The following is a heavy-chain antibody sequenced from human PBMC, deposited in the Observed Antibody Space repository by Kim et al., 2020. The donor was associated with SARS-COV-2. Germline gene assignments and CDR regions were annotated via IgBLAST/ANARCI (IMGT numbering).Heavy chain of an antibody. Sequence: SETLSLTCAVYGGSFSGYYWSWIRQPPGKGLEWIGEINHSGSTNYNPSLKSRVTISVDTSKNQFSLKLSSVTAADTAVYYCARGRGGYCSGGSCSRADY. CDR3: ARGRGGYCSGGSCSRADY. CDR2: INHSGST. J-gene: IGHJ4*01. CDR1: GGSFSGYY. D-gene: IGHD2-15*01. V-gene: IGHV4-34*01.